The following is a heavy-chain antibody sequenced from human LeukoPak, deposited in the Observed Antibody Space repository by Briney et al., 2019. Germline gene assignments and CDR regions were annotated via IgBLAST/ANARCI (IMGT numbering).Heavy chain of an antibody. Sequence: GGSLRLSCAASGFTFSSYAISWVRQAPGKGLEWVSALGRSGDRTYYADSVKGRFTISRDISKSTLSLQMNSLRAEDTAIYYCAREIRGYGDYDYWGQGTLVTVSS. CDR1: GFTFSSYA. D-gene: IGHD4-17*01. V-gene: IGHV3-23*01. CDR2: LGRSGDRT. J-gene: IGHJ4*02. CDR3: AREIRGYGDYDY.